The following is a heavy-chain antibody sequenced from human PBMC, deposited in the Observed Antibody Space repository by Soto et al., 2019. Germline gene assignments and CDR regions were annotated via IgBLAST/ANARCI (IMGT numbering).Heavy chain of an antibody. CDR2: IFYSGTT. V-gene: IGHV4-30-4*01. CDR1: GDSISSADYY. Sequence: LSLPCTVSGDSISSADYYWSWIRQTPGKGLEWIGHIFYSGTTYYNPSLKSRLTISVDTSKNHFSLRLTSVTAADTAVYYCARDLWVEPELYYYGMDVWGQGTTVTVSS. D-gene: IGHD1-1*01. J-gene: IGHJ6*02. CDR3: ARDLWVEPELYYYGMDV.